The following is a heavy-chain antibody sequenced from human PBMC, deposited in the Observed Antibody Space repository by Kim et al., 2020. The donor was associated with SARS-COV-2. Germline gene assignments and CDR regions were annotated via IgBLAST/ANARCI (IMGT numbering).Heavy chain of an antibody. D-gene: IGHD3-22*01. Sequence: GGSLRLSCAASGFTFSSYAMSWVRQAPGKGLEWVSAISGSGGSTYYADSVKGRFTISRDNSKNTLYLQMNSLRAEDTAVYYCAMPVKNYYDYWYFDLWGRGTLVTVSS. CDR2: ISGSGGST. CDR3: AMPVKNYYDYWYFDL. J-gene: IGHJ2*01. CDR1: GFTFSSYA. V-gene: IGHV3-23*01.